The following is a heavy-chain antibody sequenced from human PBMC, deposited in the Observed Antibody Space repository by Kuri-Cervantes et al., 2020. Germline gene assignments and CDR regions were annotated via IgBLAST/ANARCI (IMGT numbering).Heavy chain of an antibody. V-gene: IGHV3-48*01. J-gene: IGHJ3*02. CDR2: ISSSSSTI. Sequence: GGSLRLYCAASGFTFSSYSMNWVRQAPGKRLEWVSYISSSSSTIYYADSVKGRFTISRDNAKNSLYLQMNSLRAEDMAVYYCARDSLLRGFDIWGQGTMVTVSS. CDR3: ARDSLLRGFDI. D-gene: IGHD1-26*01. CDR1: GFTFSSYS.